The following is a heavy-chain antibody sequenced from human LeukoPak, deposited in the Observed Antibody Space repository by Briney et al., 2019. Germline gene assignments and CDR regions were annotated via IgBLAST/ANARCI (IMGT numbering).Heavy chain of an antibody. CDR1: GFTFSSYA. V-gene: IGHV3-23*01. D-gene: IGHD3-16*01. CDR2: IIGSGGST. Sequence: GGSLRLSCAASGFTFSSYAMCWVRQPPAKGLEWVSAIIGSGGSTYYAESVKGRFTISRDKSKNTLYLQMNSVRAADTAVYYCAKEEVYVWGRTPSYYGMDLWGQGTMVTVSS. J-gene: IGHJ6*02. CDR3: AKEEVYVWGRTPSYYGMDL.